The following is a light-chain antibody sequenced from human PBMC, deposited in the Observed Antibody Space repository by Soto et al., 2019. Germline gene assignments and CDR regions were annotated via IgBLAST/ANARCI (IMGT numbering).Light chain of an antibody. CDR2: EVT. J-gene: IGLJ2*01. CDR1: SSDVGGYKY. V-gene: IGLV2-8*01. Sequence: QSVLTQPPSASGSPGQSVTIPCTGTSSDVGGYKYVSWYQNHPGKAPKVVIYEVTKRPSGVPDRFSGSQSGNTASLTVSGLHAEDEADYYCSSYGGTNNVVFGGGTKVTVL. CDR3: SSYGGTNNVV.